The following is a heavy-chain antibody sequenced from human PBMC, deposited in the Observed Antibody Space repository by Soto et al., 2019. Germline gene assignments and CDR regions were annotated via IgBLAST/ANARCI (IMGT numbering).Heavy chain of an antibody. CDR2: ISGSGGST. Sequence: EVQLLESGGGLVQPGGSLRLSCAASGFTFGIYAMTWVRQAPGKGLEWVSAISGSGGSTYYADSGKGRFTISRDNSKNTLYVQMNSLRAEDTSVYYCAKDAGSGWHLIDYWGQGTLVTVSS. D-gene: IGHD6-19*01. V-gene: IGHV3-23*01. CDR3: AKDAGSGWHLIDY. J-gene: IGHJ4*02. CDR1: GFTFGIYA.